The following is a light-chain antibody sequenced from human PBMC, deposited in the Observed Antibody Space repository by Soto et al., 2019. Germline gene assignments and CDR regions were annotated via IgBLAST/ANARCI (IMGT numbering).Light chain of an antibody. J-gene: IGKJ1*01. CDR1: QSVNNI. CDR2: GAS. V-gene: IGKV3-15*01. Sequence: EIVMTQSPATLSVSPGERATLSCRASQSVNNILAWYQQKPGQAPRLLIYGASTRSTGIPARFSGSGSGTEFTLTISSLQSEDFAVYYCQQSNNWPWTFGQGTKVEIK. CDR3: QQSNNWPWT.